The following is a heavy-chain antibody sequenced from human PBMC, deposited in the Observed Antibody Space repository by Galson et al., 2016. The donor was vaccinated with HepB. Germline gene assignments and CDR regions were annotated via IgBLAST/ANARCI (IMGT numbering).Heavy chain of an antibody. Sequence: SLRLSCAVSGFTFSSQSMNWVRQAPGKGLEWVSYISGSGGIIFYADSVKGRFTISRDNAKNSVYLEMNSRRAEDTAVYYCVRLHFDTFPSPGYWGQGTLVTVSS. J-gene: IGHJ4*02. CDR1: GFTFSSQS. D-gene: IGHD3-9*01. CDR3: VRLHFDTFPSPGY. V-gene: IGHV3-48*04. CDR2: ISGSGGII.